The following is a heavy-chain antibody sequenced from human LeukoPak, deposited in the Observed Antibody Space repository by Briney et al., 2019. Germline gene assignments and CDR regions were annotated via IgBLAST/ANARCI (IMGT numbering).Heavy chain of an antibody. V-gene: IGHV4-59*01. J-gene: IGHJ4*02. CDR2: IYYSGST. CDR3: ARGDVGYYDFWSGYPRAFDY. CDR1: GGSISSYY. D-gene: IGHD3-3*01. Sequence: SETLSLTCTVSGGSISSYYWSWIRQPPGKGLVWIGYIYYSGSTNYNPSLKSRVTISVDTSKNQFSLKLSSVTAADTAVYYCARGDVGYYDFWSGYPRAFDYWGQGTLVTVSS.